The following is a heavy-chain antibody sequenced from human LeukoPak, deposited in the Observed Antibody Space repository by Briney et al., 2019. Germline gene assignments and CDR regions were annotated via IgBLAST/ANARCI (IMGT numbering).Heavy chain of an antibody. CDR3: AARDKYNWSRLDY. CDR2: IYHSGST. D-gene: IGHD1-20*01. Sequence: SETLSLTCTVSGGSISSGGYYWSWIRQPPGKGLEWIGYIYHSGSTYYNPSLKSRVTLSEDRSKNQFSLKLSSVTAADTAVYYCAARDKYNWSRLDYWGQGTLVTVSS. CDR1: GGSISSGGYY. J-gene: IGHJ4*02. V-gene: IGHV4-30-2*01.